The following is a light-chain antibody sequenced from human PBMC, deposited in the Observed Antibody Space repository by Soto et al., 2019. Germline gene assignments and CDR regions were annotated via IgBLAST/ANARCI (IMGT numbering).Light chain of an antibody. CDR1: QTDDRY. CDR2: YAY. J-gene: IGKJ2*01. V-gene: IGKV3-11*02. Sequence: EIVITQSPAALSLSPGETATLSCRASQTDDRYVAWYQQKVGQAPRLLIYYAYTRATGVGARFTGSGSARDFSLIITSLVPEDFVVYYCQQRGKWSRTFGPGTKVDIK. CDR3: QQRGKWSRT.